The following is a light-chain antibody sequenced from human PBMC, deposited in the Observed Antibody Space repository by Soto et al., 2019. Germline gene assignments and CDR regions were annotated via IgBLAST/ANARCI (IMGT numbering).Light chain of an antibody. J-gene: IGKJ4*01. CDR1: QSVRSY. CDR3: QQRSNWPST. CDR2: EAS. V-gene: IGKV3-11*01. Sequence: EIVLTQSPATLSLSPGERATLSCRASQSVRSYLAWYQQKPGQAPRLLIYEASNRATGIPARFSGSGSGTDFTLTISSLEPEDFAVYYCQQRSNWPSTFGGGTKVEI.